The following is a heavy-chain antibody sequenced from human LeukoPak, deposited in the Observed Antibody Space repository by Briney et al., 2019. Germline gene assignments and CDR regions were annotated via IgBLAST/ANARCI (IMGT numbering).Heavy chain of an antibody. CDR1: GFTFDDYD. D-gene: IGHD6-19*01. Sequence: GGSLRLSCAASGFTFDDYDMTWVRQAPGKGLEWVSRINWNGDITGYADSVKGRFTISRDNAKNSLYLQMNSLRAEDTAVYYCARGSSGWYGIDYWGQGALVNVSS. CDR2: INWNGDIT. V-gene: IGHV3-20*04. J-gene: IGHJ4*02. CDR3: ARGSSGWYGIDY.